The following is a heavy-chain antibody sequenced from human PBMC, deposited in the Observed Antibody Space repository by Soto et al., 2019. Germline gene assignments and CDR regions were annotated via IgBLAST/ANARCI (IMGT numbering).Heavy chain of an antibody. D-gene: IGHD3-10*01. CDR2: IYHSGST. CDR1: GGSISSGGYS. Sequence: SSETLSLTCAVSGGSISSGGYSWSWIWQPPGKGLEWIGYIYHSGSTYYNPSLKSRVTISVDRSKNQFSLKLSSVTAADTAVYYCARGDYYGSGSHHFDYWGQGTLVTVSS. CDR3: ARGDYYGSGSHHFDY. J-gene: IGHJ4*02. V-gene: IGHV4-30-2*01.